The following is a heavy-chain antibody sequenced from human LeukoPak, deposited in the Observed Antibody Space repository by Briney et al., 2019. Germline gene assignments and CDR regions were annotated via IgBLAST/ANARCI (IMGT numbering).Heavy chain of an antibody. V-gene: IGHV3-11*06. CDR3: ARGSRVWFGELLFDY. Sequence: GGSLRLSCAASGFTFSDYYMSWIRQAPGKGLEWVSYISNSSSYTNYADSVKGRFTISRDNAKNSLYLQMNSLRAEDTAVYYCARGSRVWFGELLFDYWGQGTLVTVSS. CDR2: ISNSSSYT. J-gene: IGHJ4*02. CDR1: GFTFSDYY. D-gene: IGHD3-10*01.